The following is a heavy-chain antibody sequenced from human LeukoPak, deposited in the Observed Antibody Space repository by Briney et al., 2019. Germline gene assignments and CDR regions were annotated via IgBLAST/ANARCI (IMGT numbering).Heavy chain of an antibody. J-gene: IGHJ4*02. D-gene: IGHD4-23*01. CDR2: IYSGGNT. Sequence: GGSLRLSCAASGFTVSSNYMIWVRQAPGKGLEWVSVIYSGGNTYYADSVEGRFTISRDNSKNTLYLQMNSLRAEDTAVYYCARVVPPDYGGNVDYWGQGTLVTVSS. V-gene: IGHV3-53*01. CDR1: GFTVSSNY. CDR3: ARVVPPDYGGNVDY.